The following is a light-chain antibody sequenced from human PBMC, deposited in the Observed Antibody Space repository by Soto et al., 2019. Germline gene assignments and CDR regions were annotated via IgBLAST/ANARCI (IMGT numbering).Light chain of an antibody. CDR3: QQYNTYSWT. Sequence: DIQMTQSPSTLSASVGERITITCRASQSISNRLAWYQQKSGEAPNLLIHKASSLESGVPSRFSGSGSGTEFTLTISSLQPDDFATYYCQQYNTYSWTFGQGTKV. CDR2: KAS. J-gene: IGKJ1*01. V-gene: IGKV1-5*03. CDR1: QSISNR.